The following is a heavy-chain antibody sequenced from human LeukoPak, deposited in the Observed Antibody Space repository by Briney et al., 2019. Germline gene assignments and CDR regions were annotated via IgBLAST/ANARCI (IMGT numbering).Heavy chain of an antibody. CDR1: GFTFSGSA. D-gene: IGHD3-22*01. J-gene: IGHJ4*02. V-gene: IGHV3-73*01. CDR3: TRPSSMIADKDY. Sequence: GGSLRLSCAASGFTFSGSAMHWFRQASGKGLEWVGRIRSKANSYATAYAASVKGRFTISRDDSKNTAYLQMNSLKTEDTAVYYCTRPSSMIADKDYWGQGTLVTVSS. CDR2: IRSKANSYAT.